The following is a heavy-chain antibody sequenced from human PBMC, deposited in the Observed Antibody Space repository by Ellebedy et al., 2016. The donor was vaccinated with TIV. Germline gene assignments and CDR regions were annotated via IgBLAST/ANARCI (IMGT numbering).Heavy chain of an antibody. CDR1: GGSVSSGPYS. CDR2: IYYSGST. V-gene: IGHV4-61*01. D-gene: IGHD3-10*01. CDR3: ARDDPAGWLDP. J-gene: IGHJ5*02. Sequence: MPSETLSPTCPLPGGSVSSGPYSWSWLLQPPRKGLEWVGYIYYSGSTIYNPSLKSPVTISIDTSKNQFSLRLTSVTAADTAVYYCARDDPAGWLDPWGQGTLVTVSS.